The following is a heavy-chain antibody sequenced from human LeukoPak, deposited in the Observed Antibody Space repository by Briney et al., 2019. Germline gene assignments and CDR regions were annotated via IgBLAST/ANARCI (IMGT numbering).Heavy chain of an antibody. V-gene: IGHV3-23*01. D-gene: IGHD6-13*01. CDR1: GFTFSSYA. Sequence: GGSLRLSCAASGFTFSSYAMSWVRQAPGKGLEWVSAISGSGGSTYYADSVKGRFTISRDNSKNTLYLQMNSLRAEDTAVYYCAKDQVGYSSSWYSFYYGMDVWGQGTTVTVSS. J-gene: IGHJ6*02. CDR2: ISGSGGST. CDR3: AKDQVGYSSSWYSFYYGMDV.